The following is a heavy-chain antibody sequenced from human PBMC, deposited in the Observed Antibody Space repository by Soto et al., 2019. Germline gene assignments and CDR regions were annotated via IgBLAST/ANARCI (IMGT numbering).Heavy chain of an antibody. CDR3: ARAIGCNSPSCYRGCYYGMDV. CDR1: GYTFTDYY. J-gene: IGHJ6*02. V-gene: IGHV1-2*04. D-gene: IGHD2-2*01. Sequence: ASVKVSCKASGYTFTDYYMHWVRQAPGQGLEWMGWINPNSGETNYAQKFQGWVTMTRDTSISTAYMELSRLRSDDTAVYYCARAIGCNSPSCYRGCYYGMDVWGQGTTVTVSS. CDR2: INPNSGET.